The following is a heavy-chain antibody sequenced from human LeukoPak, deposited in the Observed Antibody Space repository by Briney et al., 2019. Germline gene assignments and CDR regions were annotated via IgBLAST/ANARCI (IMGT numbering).Heavy chain of an antibody. CDR3: ARQHKTARGIDY. D-gene: IGHD2-21*01. CDR1: GGSFSGYY. Sequence: TSETLSLTCAVYGGSFSGYYWSWIRQPPGKGLEWIGEINHSGSTYYNPSLKSRVTISVDTSKNQFSLKLSSVTAADTAVYYCARQHKTARGIDYWGQGTLVTVSS. CDR2: INHSGST. J-gene: IGHJ4*02. V-gene: IGHV4-34*01.